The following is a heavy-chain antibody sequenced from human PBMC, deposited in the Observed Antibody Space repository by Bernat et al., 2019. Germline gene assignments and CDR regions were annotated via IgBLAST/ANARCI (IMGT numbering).Heavy chain of an antibody. V-gene: IGHV3-33*01. Sequence: QVQLVESGGGVVQPGRSLRLSCAASGFTFSSYGMHWVRQAPGKGLEWVAVIWYDGSNKYYADSVKGRFTISRDNSKNTLYLQMNSLRAEDTAVYYCASAYCSSTNCVFGPFDYWGQGTLVTVSS. J-gene: IGHJ4*02. CDR3: ASAYCSSTNCVFGPFDY. D-gene: IGHD2-2*01. CDR1: GFTFSSYG. CDR2: IWYDGSNK.